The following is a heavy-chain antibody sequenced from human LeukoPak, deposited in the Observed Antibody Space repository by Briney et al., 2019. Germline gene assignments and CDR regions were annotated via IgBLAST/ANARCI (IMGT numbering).Heavy chain of an antibody. CDR1: GFTFSSYS. Sequence: AGGSLRLSCAASGFTFSSYSMNWVRQAPGKGLEWVSSISSSSSYIYYADSVKGRFTISRDNAKNSLYLQMNSLRAEDTAVYYCARDRGEWPPSDYWGQGTLVTVSS. CDR3: ARDRGEWPPSDY. CDR2: ISSSSSYI. V-gene: IGHV3-21*01. D-gene: IGHD3-16*01. J-gene: IGHJ4*02.